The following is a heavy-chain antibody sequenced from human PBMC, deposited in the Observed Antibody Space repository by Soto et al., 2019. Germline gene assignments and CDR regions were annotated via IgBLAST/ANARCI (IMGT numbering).Heavy chain of an antibody. D-gene: IGHD5-18*01. CDR1: GGSIGSAAYY. J-gene: IGHJ4*02. CDR3: AREYTYGSNFFDC. V-gene: IGHV4-31*03. Sequence: PSETLSLTCTVSGGSIGSAAYYWSWIRQHPGEGLEWIGYISHSGSTYYNPSLKSRVIISVDTSKNQFSLSLTSVTAADTAVYYCAREYTYGSNFFDCWGQGALVTSPQ. CDR2: ISHSGST.